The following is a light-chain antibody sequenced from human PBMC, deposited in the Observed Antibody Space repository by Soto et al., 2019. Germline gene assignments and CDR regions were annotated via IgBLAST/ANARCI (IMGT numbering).Light chain of an antibody. CDR1: SSDIGAYDY. J-gene: IGLJ3*02. CDR2: EVR. Sequence: QSALTQPASVSGSPGQSITISCSGTSSDIGAYDYVSWYLQHPGKAPKVMIYEVRNRPSGISNRFSGSKSGNTASLTISGLQADDEGDYYCSSYTTSSTQVFGGGTKLTVL. CDR3: SSYTTSSTQV. V-gene: IGLV2-14*01.